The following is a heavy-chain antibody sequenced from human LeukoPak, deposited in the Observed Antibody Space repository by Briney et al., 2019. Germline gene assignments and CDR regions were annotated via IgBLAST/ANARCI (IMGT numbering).Heavy chain of an antibody. CDR2: IYSGGST. D-gene: IGHD2-2*01. CDR1: GFTVSSNY. Sequence: GGSLRLSCAASGFTVSSNYMSWVRQAPGKGLEWVSLIYSGGSTFYAGSVKGRFTISRDNSKNTLYLQMNSLRAEDTAVYYCARDSVVPAYYYYGMDVWGQGTTVTVSS. J-gene: IGHJ6*02. V-gene: IGHV3-53*01. CDR3: ARDSVVPAYYYYGMDV.